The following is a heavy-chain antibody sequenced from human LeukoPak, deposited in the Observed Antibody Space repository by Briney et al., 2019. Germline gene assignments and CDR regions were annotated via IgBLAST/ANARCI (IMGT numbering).Heavy chain of an antibody. D-gene: IGHD2-8*01. Sequence: ASVKVSCKASGYTFTGYYVHWVRQAPGPGLEWMGWINPNSGGTNYAQKFQGRVTMTRDTSISTAYMELSRLRSEDMAVYYCARVRFTNFYNWFDPWGQGTLVTVSS. CDR3: ARVRFTNFYNWFDP. V-gene: IGHV1-2*02. CDR2: INPNSGGT. J-gene: IGHJ5*02. CDR1: GYTFTGYY.